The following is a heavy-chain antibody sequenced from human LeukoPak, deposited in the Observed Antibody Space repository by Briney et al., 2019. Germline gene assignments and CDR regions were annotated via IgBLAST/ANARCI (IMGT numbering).Heavy chain of an antibody. CDR3: AKGFAWLQYERTNGFDI. V-gene: IGHV3-9*01. D-gene: IGHD5-24*01. CDR1: GFTFDDYA. Sequence: PGGSLRLSCAASGFTFDDYAMHWVRQAPGKGLEGVSGISWNSGSIGYADSVKGRFTISKDNAKNSLYLQMNSLRAEDTALYYCAKGFAWLQYERTNGFDIWGQGTMVTVSS. J-gene: IGHJ3*02. CDR2: ISWNSGSI.